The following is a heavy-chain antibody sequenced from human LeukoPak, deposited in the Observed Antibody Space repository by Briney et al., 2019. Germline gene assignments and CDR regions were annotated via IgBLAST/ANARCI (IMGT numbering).Heavy chain of an antibody. CDR1: GFTFSNYW. J-gene: IGHJ5*02. D-gene: IGHD3-3*01. Sequence: GGSLRLSCAASGFTFSNYWMSWVRQAPGKGLEWVANIKQDGSEKYYVDSVKGRFTISRDNAKNSLYLQMNSLRAEDTAVYYCASEYYDFWSGYYTDNWFDPWGQGTLVTVSS. CDR3: ASEYYDFWSGYYTDNWFDP. V-gene: IGHV3-7*01. CDR2: IKQDGSEK.